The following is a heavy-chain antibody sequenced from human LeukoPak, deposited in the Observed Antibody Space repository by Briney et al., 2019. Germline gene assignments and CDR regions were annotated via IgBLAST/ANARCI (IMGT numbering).Heavy chain of an antibody. Sequence: GGSLRLSCTSSGFTFDDFGMSWVRQIPGKGLEWVAGINWNGESTGYSDSVRGRFTISRDNSKNSLFLQMDSLTAEDTALYYCTRTYCTGQICPDLDYWGQGTLVTVSS. V-gene: IGHV3-20*04. CDR2: INWNGEST. CDR3: TRTYCTGQICPDLDY. D-gene: IGHD2-8*02. CDR1: GFTFDDFG. J-gene: IGHJ4*02.